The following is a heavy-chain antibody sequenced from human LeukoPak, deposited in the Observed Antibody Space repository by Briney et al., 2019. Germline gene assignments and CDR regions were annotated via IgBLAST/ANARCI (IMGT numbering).Heavy chain of an antibody. D-gene: IGHD3-16*02. J-gene: IGHJ4*02. Sequence: GGSLRLSCAASGFTFSSYGMHWVRQAPGKGLEWVAVISYDGSNKYYADSVKGRFTISRDNSKNTLYLQMNSLRAEDTAVYYCAKDRCYDYVWGSCRYSGCYFDYWGQGTLVTVSS. CDR3: AKDRCYDYVWGSCRYSGCYFDY. V-gene: IGHV3-30*18. CDR1: GFTFSSYG. CDR2: ISYDGSNK.